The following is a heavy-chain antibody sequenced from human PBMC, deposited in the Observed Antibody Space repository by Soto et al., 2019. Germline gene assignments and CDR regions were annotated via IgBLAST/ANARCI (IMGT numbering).Heavy chain of an antibody. D-gene: IGHD3-10*01. Sequence: QVQLQESGPGLVKPSETLSLTCTVSGGSLSSSYWSWIRQAPGKGLEWIGYIDYSGSTNYNPSRKSRLTISVDTSKSQFSLKLSSVTAADTAVYYCARRYGSFFDIWGQGTMVTVSS. CDR3: ARRYGSFFDI. J-gene: IGHJ3*02. V-gene: IGHV4-59*08. CDR1: GGSLSSSY. CDR2: IDYSGST.